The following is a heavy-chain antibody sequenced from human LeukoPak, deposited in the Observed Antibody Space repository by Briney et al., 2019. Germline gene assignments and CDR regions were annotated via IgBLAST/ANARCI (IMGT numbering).Heavy chain of an antibody. CDR3: ARSGKLYSRSSSYFDY. J-gene: IGHJ4*02. CDR2: IYYSGST. CDR1: GGSISSSSYY. V-gene: IGHV4-39*07. D-gene: IGHD6-6*01. Sequence: SETLSLTCTVSGGSISSSSYYWGWIRQPPGKGLEWIGSIYYSGSTYYNPSLKSRVTISVDTSKNQFSLKLSSVTAADTAVYYCARSGKLYSRSSSYFDYWGQGTLVTVSS.